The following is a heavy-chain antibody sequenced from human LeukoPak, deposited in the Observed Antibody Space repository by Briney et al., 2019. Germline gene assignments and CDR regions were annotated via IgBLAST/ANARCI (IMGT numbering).Heavy chain of an antibody. CDR2: IYPDDSDT. Sequence: ESLKSSCKGSGYRFSAYWIAWVRQMPGKGLEWMGIIYPDDSDTRYSPSFQGQVTISADKSVSTAYLQWRSLKASDTAMYYCARPNFTFYYDSRGYDAFDVWGQGTVDPVSS. D-gene: IGHD3-22*01. J-gene: IGHJ3*01. CDR3: ARPNFTFYYDSRGYDAFDV. CDR1: GYRFSAYW. V-gene: IGHV5-51*01.